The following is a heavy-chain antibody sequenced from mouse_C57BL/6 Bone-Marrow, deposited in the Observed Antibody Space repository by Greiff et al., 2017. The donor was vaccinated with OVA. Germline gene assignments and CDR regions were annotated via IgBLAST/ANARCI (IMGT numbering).Heavy chain of an antibody. V-gene: IGHV1-64*01. Sequence: LQESGAELVKPGASVKLSCKASGYTFTSYWMHWVKQRPGQGLEWIGMIHPNSGSTNYNEKFKSKATLTVDKSSSTAYMQLSSLTSEDSAVYYCARGGTSFDYWGQGTTLTVSS. J-gene: IGHJ2*01. D-gene: IGHD3-3*01. CDR3: ARGGTSFDY. CDR2: IHPNSGST. CDR1: GYTFTSYW.